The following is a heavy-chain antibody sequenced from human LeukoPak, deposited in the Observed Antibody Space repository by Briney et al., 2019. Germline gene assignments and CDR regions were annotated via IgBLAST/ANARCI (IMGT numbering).Heavy chain of an antibody. J-gene: IGHJ1*01. V-gene: IGHV1-18*01. CDR3: ARVNYYDSSGYQGSPTAEYFQH. D-gene: IGHD3-22*01. CDR1: GYTFTSYG. CDR2: ISAYNGNT. Sequence: ASVKVSCKASGYTFTSYGISWVRQAPGQGLEWMGWISAYNGNTNYAQKLQGRVTMTTDTSTNTAYMELRSLTSDDTAVYYCARVNYYDSSGYQGSPTAEYFQHWGQGTLVTVSS.